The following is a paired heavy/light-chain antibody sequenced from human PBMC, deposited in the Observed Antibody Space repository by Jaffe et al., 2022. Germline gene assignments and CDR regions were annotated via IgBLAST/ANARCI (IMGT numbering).Heavy chain of an antibody. CDR3: AKFAGYSWTRTSFDY. CDR1: GFTFSNYA. D-gene: IGHD1-20*01. J-gene: IGHJ4*02. V-gene: IGHV3-23*01. Sequence: EVQLLESGGGLVQPGGSLRLSCVASGFTFSNYAMSWVRQAPGKRLEWVSAISTSTTSTSYADSIKGRFTISRDNSKNTLYLQINSLRDEDTAVYYCAKFAGYSWTRTSFDYWGQGTLVTVSS. CDR2: ISTSTTST.
Light chain of an antibody. J-gene: IGKJ4*01. CDR3: QQYYSLPLT. CDR2: WAS. V-gene: IGKV4-1*01. Sequence: DIVMTQSPDSLAVSLGERATINCKSSQSLLYSSTNKNYLAWYQHKPGQPPKLLIYWASTREYGVPDRFSGSGSGADFTLTISSLQAEDVAVYFCQQYYSLPLTFGGGTKVEIK. CDR1: QSLLYSSTNKNY.